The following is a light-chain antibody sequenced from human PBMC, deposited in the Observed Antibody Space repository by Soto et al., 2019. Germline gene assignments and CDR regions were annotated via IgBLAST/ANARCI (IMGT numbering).Light chain of an antibody. CDR2: GAS. V-gene: IGKV3-15*01. Sequence: EIVMTQSPATLSVSPGERATLSCRASQSVSSNLAWYQQKHGQAPRLLNYGASSSDNGIPARFSGRVSGTEFILTVSCQQSEDCAVDYCQQYNNWAWTFGQATKVEIK. J-gene: IGKJ1*01. CDR1: QSVSSN. CDR3: QQYNNWAWT.